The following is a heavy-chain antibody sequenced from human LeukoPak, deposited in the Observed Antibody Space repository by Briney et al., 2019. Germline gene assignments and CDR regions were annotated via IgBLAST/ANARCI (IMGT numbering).Heavy chain of an antibody. Sequence: PGGSLRLSCAASGFTFNTYGMHWVRQAPGKGLEWVAVISNDGSNKYYTDSVKGRFTISRDSSKNTLYLQMNSLRAEDTAVYYCARDIQRYSSSWYRFGDYWGQGTLVTVSS. V-gene: IGHV3-30*03. J-gene: IGHJ4*02. CDR2: ISNDGSNK. CDR3: ARDIQRYSSSWYRFGDY. CDR1: GFTFNTYG. D-gene: IGHD6-13*01.